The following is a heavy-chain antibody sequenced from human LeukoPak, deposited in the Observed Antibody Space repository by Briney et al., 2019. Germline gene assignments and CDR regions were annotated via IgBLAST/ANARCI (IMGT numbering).Heavy chain of an antibody. D-gene: IGHD6-13*01. CDR3: ARCPRGLAAAGTRFRFYFQH. CDR1: GGSFSGYY. V-gene: IGHV4-34*01. CDR2: INHSGST. Sequence: PSETLSLTCAVYGGSFSGYYWSWIRQPPGKGLEWIGEINHSGSTNYNPSLKSRVTISVDTSKNQFSLKLSSVTAADTAVYYCARCPRGLAAAGTRFRFYFQHWGESTLVTVSS. J-gene: IGHJ1*01.